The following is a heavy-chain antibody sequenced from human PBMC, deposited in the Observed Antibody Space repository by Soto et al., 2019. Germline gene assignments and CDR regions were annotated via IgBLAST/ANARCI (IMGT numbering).Heavy chain of an antibody. V-gene: IGHV3-7*01. CDR3: ASYGRDSSGYYYFDY. CDR2: IKQDATET. D-gene: IGHD3-22*01. Sequence: EVQLVESGGGLVQPGGSLRLSCAASGFTFSSSWMSWVRQAPGKGLEWVANIKQDATETYYVDSVKGRFTISRDNAKNSLSLQMNSLRAEDTAVYYCASYGRDSSGYYYFDYWGQGTLVTVSS. J-gene: IGHJ4*02. CDR1: GFTFSSSW.